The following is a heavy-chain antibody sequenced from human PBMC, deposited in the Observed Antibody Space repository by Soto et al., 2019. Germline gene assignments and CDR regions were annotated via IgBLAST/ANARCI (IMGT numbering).Heavy chain of an antibody. CDR3: ARAGRWGGDTI. J-gene: IGHJ4*02. CDR1: GISVSSNY. D-gene: IGHD1-26*01. Sequence: EVQLVESGGGLVQTGGSLRLSCAASGISVSSNYMSWVRQAPGKGLQWVSLTYSGGNTYYADSVKGRFTISRDNSKNTLYLQMNSMRAEDTAVYYCARAGRWGGDTIWGQGTLVTVSS. CDR2: TYSGGNT. V-gene: IGHV3-66*01.